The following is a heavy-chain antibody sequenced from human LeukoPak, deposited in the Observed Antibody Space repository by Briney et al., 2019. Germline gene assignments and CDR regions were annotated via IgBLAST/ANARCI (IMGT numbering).Heavy chain of an antibody. J-gene: IGHJ4*02. CDR1: GGTFSSYA. Sequence: GASVKVSCKASGGTFSSYAISWVRQAPGQGLEWMGRIIPIFGTANYAQKFQGRVAITTDESTSTAYMELSSLRSEDTAVYYYASYGGYGGNYFDYWGQGTLVTVSS. V-gene: IGHV1-69*05. CDR3: ASYGGYGGNYFDY. CDR2: IIPIFGTA. D-gene: IGHD4-23*01.